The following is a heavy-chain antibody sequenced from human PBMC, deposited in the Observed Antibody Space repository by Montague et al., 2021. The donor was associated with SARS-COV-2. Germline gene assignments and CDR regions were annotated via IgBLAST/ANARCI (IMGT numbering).Heavy chain of an antibody. J-gene: IGHJ6*02. D-gene: IGHD3-22*01. CDR3: ARGGGYYNYGLDD. Sequence: SETLSLTCTVSGGSISNYYWSWIRQPPGRGLEWIGYIYYSGSTDYSPSLKSRVTISLDTSKNQFSLKVTSVTAADTAVYYCARGGGYYNYGLDDWGQGTTVTVSS. CDR1: GGSISNYY. CDR2: IYYSGST. V-gene: IGHV4-59*01.